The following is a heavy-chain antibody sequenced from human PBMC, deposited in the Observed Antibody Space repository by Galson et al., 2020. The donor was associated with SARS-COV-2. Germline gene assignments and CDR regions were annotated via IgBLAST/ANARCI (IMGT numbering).Heavy chain of an antibody. V-gene: IGHV1-2*02. D-gene: IGHD3-22*01. CDR1: GYTFTGYY. Sequence: ASVKVSCKASGYTFTGYYMHWVRQAPGQGLEWMGWINPNSGGTNYAQKFQGRVTMTRDTSISTAYMELSRLRSDDTAVYYCARAGGYYYDSSGYFPYYFDYWGQGTLVTVSS. CDR2: INPNSGGT. CDR3: ARAGGYYYDSSGYFPYYFDY. J-gene: IGHJ4*02.